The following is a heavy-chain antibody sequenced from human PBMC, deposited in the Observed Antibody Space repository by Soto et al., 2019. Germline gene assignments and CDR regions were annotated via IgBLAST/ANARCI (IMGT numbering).Heavy chain of an antibody. CDR3: AREYCSATSCYKDY. D-gene: IGHD2-2*02. CDR1: GGTFSSYT. Sequence: QVQLVQSGAEVKKPGSSVKVSCKASGGTFSSYTISWVRQAPGQGLEWMGRIIPILGIANYAQKFQGRVTITEYKSTSTAHMELSSLRSEDTAVYYCAREYCSATSCYKDYWGQGTLVTVSS. J-gene: IGHJ4*02. V-gene: IGHV1-69*02. CDR2: IIPILGIA.